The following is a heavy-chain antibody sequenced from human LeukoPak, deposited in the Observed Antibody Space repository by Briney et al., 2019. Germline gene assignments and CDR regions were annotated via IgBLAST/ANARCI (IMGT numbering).Heavy chain of an antibody. D-gene: IGHD5-18*01. CDR1: GGPISSYY. CDR3: ARGWIQLYY. J-gene: IGHJ4*02. V-gene: IGHV4-59*01. Sequence: SETLSLTCTVSGGPISSYYWSWIRQPPGKGLEWIGYIYYSGSTNYNPSLKSRVTISVDASKNQFSLKLSSVTAADTAVYYCARGWIQLYYWGQGTLVTVSS. CDR2: IYYSGST.